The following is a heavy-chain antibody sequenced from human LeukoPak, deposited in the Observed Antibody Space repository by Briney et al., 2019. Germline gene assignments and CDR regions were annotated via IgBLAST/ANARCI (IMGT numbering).Heavy chain of an antibody. J-gene: IGHJ3*01. CDR3: AKNTRGYSYGYEAFDV. CDR1: GFTFSSYA. Sequence: GGSLRLSCAASGFTFSSYAMHWVRQAPGKGLEWVAFIRYDGSNKYYTDSVKGRFTISRDNSKNTLYLQMNSLRAEDTAVYYCAKNTRGYSYGYEAFDVLGQGTMVTVSS. CDR2: IRYDGSNK. D-gene: IGHD5-18*01. V-gene: IGHV3-30*02.